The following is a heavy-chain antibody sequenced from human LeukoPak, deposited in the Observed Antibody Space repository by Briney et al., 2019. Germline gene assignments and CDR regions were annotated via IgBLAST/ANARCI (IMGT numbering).Heavy chain of an antibody. CDR1: GFTFSSYS. Sequence: GGSLRLSCAASGFTFSSYSMNWVRQAPGKGLEWVSSISSSSSYIYYADSVKGRFTISRDNAKNSLYLQMNSLRAEDTAVYYCARDSHYYYDSSGSDYWGQGTLVTVSS. CDR3: ARDSHYYYDSSGSDY. J-gene: IGHJ4*02. D-gene: IGHD3-22*01. V-gene: IGHV3-21*01. CDR2: ISSSSSYI.